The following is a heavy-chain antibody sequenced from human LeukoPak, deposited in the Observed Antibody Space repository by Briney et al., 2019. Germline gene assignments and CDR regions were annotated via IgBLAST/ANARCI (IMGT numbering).Heavy chain of an antibody. V-gene: IGHV3-23*01. CDR1: GLTLSSYT. D-gene: IGHD3-22*01. CDR2: ISGSGGST. J-gene: IGHJ4*02. Sequence: GGSLRLSCAASGLTLSSYTMSWVRQAPGKGLEWVSAISGSGGSTYYADSVKGRFTISRDNSKNTLYLQMNSLRAEDTAVYYCARPQSDRSGYYYIDFWGQGTLVTVSS. CDR3: ARPQSDRSGYYYIDF.